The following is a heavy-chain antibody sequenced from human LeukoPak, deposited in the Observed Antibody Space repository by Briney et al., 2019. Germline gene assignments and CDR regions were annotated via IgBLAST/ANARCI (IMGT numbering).Heavy chain of an antibody. CDR3: GTCYYALFHI. CDR2: INHSGST. V-gene: IGHV4-34*01. D-gene: IGHD3-10*01. Sequence: PSETLSLTCAVYGGSFSGYYWSWIRQPPGKGLEWIGEINHSGSTNYNPSLKSRVTISVDTPKNQFSLKLSAVTAADTAVYYCGTCYYALFHIWGQGTMLPVSS. CDR1: GGSFSGYY. J-gene: IGHJ3*02.